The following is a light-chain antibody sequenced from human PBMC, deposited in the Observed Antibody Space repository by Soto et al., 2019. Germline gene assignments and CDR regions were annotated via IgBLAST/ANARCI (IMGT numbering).Light chain of an antibody. J-gene: IGLJ3*02. CDR3: SSYVGSNRGV. Sequence: QSALTQPPSASGSPGQSVTISCTGTSSDVGGYNYVSWYQQHPGKAPKLIISEVSKRPSGVPDRFSGSKSGNTASLTVSGLQAEDEADYYCSSYVGSNRGVFGGGTKVTVL. V-gene: IGLV2-8*01. CDR2: EVS. CDR1: SSDVGGYNY.